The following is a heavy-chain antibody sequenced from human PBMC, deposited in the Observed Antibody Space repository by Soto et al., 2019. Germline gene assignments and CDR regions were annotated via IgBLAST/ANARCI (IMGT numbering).Heavy chain of an antibody. CDR1: GYTFTSYD. CDR2: INPSGGST. J-gene: IGHJ6*02. Sequence: ASVKVSCKASGYTFTSYDMHWVRQAPGQGLEWMGIINPSGGSTSYAQKFQGRVTMTRDTSTSTVYMELSSLRSEDTAVYFCVAEEVDVWGQGTTVTVSS. V-gene: IGHV1-46*01. CDR3: VAEEVDV.